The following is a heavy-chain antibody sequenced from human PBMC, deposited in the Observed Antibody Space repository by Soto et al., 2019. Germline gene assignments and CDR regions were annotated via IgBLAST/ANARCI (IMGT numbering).Heavy chain of an antibody. J-gene: IGHJ6*02. V-gene: IGHV3-23*01. CDR3: AKDDMVVPAVMRNGMDV. D-gene: IGHD2-2*01. CDR1: GFTFSSYA. CDR2: ISGSGGST. Sequence: GGSLRLSCAASGFTFSSYAMSWVRQAPGKGLEWVSAISGSGGSTYYADSVKGRFTISRDNSKNKLYLQMNSLRAEDTAVYYCAKDDMVVPAVMRNGMDVWGQGTTVTVSS.